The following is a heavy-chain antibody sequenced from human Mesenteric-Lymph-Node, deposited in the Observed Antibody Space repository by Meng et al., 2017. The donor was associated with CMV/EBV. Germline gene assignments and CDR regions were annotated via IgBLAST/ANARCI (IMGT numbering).Heavy chain of an antibody. J-gene: IGHJ4*02. V-gene: IGHV3-30*04. CDR2: ISYDGGNQ. D-gene: IGHD2-21*01. CDR1: GFIFRYYA. Sequence: GESLKISCAASGFIFRYYAMHWVRQAPGKGLEWVAVISYDGGNQFYAESVKGRFTISRDNAKNSLFLEMNSLRVEDTAVYYCVREIASRIWGQGTLVTVSS. CDR3: VREIASRI.